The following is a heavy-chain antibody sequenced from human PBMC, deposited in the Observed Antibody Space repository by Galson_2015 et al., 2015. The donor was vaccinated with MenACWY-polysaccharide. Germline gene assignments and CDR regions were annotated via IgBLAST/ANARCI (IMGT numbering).Heavy chain of an antibody. CDR2: IKKDGSEK. CDR3: ARGHYGMDV. V-gene: IGHV3-7*01. CDR1: GFKFSNYW. J-gene: IGHJ6*02. Sequence: SLRLSCAASGFKFSNYWMTWVRQAPGKGLEWVANIKKDGSEKHYVDSVKSRFTISRDNALYLQMNSLRAEDTAVYFCARGHYGMDVWGQGTTVTVSS.